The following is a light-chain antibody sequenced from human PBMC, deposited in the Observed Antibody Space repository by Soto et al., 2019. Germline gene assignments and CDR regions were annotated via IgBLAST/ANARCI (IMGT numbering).Light chain of an antibody. Sequence: IKSAATLSLYKGERATLSCRASQSVSSYLAWYQQKPGQAPRLLIYGASTRATGIPARFTGSGSGTEFTLTISCLQSEDFAVYYCQQYGFSPRRFSRGSKVDIK. CDR2: GAS. CDR3: QQYGFSPRR. CDR1: QSVSSY. J-gene: IGKJ1*01. V-gene: IGKV3D-15*02.